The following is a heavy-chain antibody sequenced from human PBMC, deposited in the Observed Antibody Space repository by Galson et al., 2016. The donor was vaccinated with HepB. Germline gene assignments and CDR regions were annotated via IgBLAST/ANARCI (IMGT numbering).Heavy chain of an antibody. CDR3: AKAGSDYLGRTGGYFPH. V-gene: IGHV1-2*02. J-gene: IGHJ1*01. CDR2: ITPHSGGT. D-gene: IGHD1/OR15-1a*01. CDR1: RYTFTDYY. Sequence: SVKVSCKASRYTFTDYYMHWVRQAPGQGLEWMGWITPHSGGTNYAQNFQGRVTMTRDTSISTAYMELNRLTSDDTAVYYCAKAGSDYLGRTGGYFPHWGQGTLVTVSS.